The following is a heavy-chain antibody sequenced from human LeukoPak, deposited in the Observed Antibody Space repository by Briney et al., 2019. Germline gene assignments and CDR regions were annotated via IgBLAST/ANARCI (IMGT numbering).Heavy chain of an antibody. V-gene: IGHV3-11*04. D-gene: IGHD4-17*01. Sequence: GGSLRLSCAASGFTFSDYYMSWIRQAPGKGLEWVSYISSSGSTIYYADSVKGRFTISRDNAKNSLYLRMNSLRAEDTAVYYCASIGPAHDYGDYEVSYWGQGTLVTVSS. CDR1: GFTFSDYY. CDR3: ASIGPAHDYGDYEVSY. CDR2: ISSSGSTI. J-gene: IGHJ4*02.